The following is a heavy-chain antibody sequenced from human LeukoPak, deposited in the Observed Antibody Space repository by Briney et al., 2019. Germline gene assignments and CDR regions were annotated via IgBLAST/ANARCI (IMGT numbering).Heavy chain of an antibody. CDR1: GGSFSGYY. D-gene: IGHD3-10*01. J-gene: IGHJ6*02. V-gene: IGHV4-34*01. CDR3: ARGRLWFGELLQALDV. CDR2: INHSGST. Sequence: NASETLSLTCAVYGGSFSGYYWSWIRQPPGKGLEWIGEINHSGSTNYNPSLKSRVTISVDTSKNQFSLKLNSVTAADTAVYYCARGRLWFGELLQALDVWGQGTTVTVSS.